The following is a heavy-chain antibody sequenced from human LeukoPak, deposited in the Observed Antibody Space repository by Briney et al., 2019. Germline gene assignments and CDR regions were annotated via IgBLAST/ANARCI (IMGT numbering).Heavy chain of an antibody. Sequence: SETLSLTCAVSGYSISSGYYWGWIRQPPGKGLEWIRSIYRSGSTYYNPSLKSRVTISVDTSKNQFSLKLSSVTAADTAVYYCARYSAGIHGAFDIWGQGTMVTVSS. CDR3: ARYSAGIHGAFDI. CDR2: IYRSGST. D-gene: IGHD6-13*01. V-gene: IGHV4-38-2*01. J-gene: IGHJ3*02. CDR1: GYSISSGYY.